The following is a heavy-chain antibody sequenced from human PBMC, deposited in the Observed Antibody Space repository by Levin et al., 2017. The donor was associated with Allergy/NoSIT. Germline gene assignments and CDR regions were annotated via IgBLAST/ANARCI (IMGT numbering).Heavy chain of an antibody. Sequence: GESLKISCAASGFTFSSYAMHWVRQAPGKGLEWVAVISHDGTNNYYADSVKGHFTISRDNSKNTLYLQMNSLRAEETAVYYCARGRRVYYYGSGTYGMDVWGPGTTVTVSS. V-gene: IGHV3-30-3*01. D-gene: IGHD3-10*01. CDR1: GFTFSSYA. CDR3: ARGRRVYYYGSGTYGMDV. CDR2: ISHDGTNN. J-gene: IGHJ6*02.